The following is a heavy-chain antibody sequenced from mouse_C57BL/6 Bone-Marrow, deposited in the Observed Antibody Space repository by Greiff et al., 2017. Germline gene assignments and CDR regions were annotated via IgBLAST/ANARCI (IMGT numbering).Heavy chain of an antibody. CDR1: GYAFTNYL. CDR3: ARKERDWYFDV. J-gene: IGHJ1*03. Sequence: QVQLQQSGAELVRPGTSVKVSCKASGYAFTNYLIEWVKQRPGQGLEWIGVINPGSGGTNYNEKFKGQATLTAGKSSSTAYMQLSSLTSEYSAVYFCARKERDWYFDVWGTGTTVTVSS. V-gene: IGHV1-54*01. CDR2: INPGSGGT.